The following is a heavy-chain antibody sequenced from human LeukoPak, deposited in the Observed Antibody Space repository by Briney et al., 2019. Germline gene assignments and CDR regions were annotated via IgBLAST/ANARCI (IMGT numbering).Heavy chain of an antibody. CDR3: ARVKGWWENWFDP. V-gene: IGHV4-61*02. J-gene: IGHJ5*02. CDR1: GGSISSSSYY. D-gene: IGHD1-26*01. Sequence: SSETLSLTCTVSGGSISSSSYYWGWIRQPAGKGLEWIGRIYTSGSTNYNPSLKSRVTMSVDTSKNQFSLKLSSVTAADTAVYYCARVKGWWENWFDPWGQGTLVTVSS. CDR2: IYTSGST.